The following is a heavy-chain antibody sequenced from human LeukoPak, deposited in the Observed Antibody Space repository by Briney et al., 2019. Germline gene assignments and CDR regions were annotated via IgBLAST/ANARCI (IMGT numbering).Heavy chain of an antibody. CDR1: GFTFSSYW. CDR2: IKQEGSEK. V-gene: IGHV3-7*01. D-gene: IGHD3-3*01. J-gene: IGHJ5*02. Sequence: GGSLRLSCAASGFTFSSYWMSWVRHAPGNGLEWVAHIKQEGSEKYYVDSVKGRFTISRDNAKNSLYLQMNSLRAEDTAVYYCARDRGYDFWSGYLHENWFDPWGQGTLVTVSS. CDR3: ARDRGYDFWSGYLHENWFDP.